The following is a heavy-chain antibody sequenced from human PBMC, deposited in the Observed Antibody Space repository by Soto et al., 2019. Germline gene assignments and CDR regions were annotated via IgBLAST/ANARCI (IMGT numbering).Heavy chain of an antibody. V-gene: IGHV3-23*01. CDR3: ATISDRGIAAALDF. D-gene: IGHD6-13*01. J-gene: IGHJ4*02. Sequence: VQLLESGGGLVQPGGSLRLSCAASTFIFTNYAMSWVRQAPGEGLEWVSAISGSGGTTYYAESVKGRFSISRDNSKNTLYLQLNSLRVEDTAIYYCATISDRGIAAALDFWGQGTLVTVSS. CDR2: ISGSGGTT. CDR1: TFIFTNYA.